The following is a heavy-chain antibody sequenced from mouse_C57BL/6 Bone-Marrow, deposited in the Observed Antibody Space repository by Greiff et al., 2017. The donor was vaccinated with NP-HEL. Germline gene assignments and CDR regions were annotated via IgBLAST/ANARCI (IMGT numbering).Heavy chain of an antibody. D-gene: IGHD1-1*01. Sequence: EVQLVESGGGLVQPGGSLKLSCAASGFTFSDYGMAWVRQAPRKGPEWVAFISNLAYSIYYADTVTGRFTISRENAKNTLYLEMSSLRSEDTAMYYCARQSSIYYGSSYDWYFDVWGTGTTVTVSS. CDR2: ISNLAYSI. J-gene: IGHJ1*03. V-gene: IGHV5-15*01. CDR1: GFTFSDYG. CDR3: ARQSSIYYGSSYDWYFDV.